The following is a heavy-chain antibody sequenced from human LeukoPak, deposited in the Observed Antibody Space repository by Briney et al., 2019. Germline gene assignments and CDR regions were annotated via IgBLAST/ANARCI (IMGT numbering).Heavy chain of an antibody. D-gene: IGHD2-15*01. Sequence: VASVKVSCTASGGTFSSYAISWVRQAPGQGPEWMGGIIPIFVTANYAQKFQGRVTMARDMSTSTVYMELSSLRSEDTAVYYCARGGCSGGSCYSAGGPGNFDYWGQGTLVTVSS. CDR3: ARGGCSGGSCYSAGGPGNFDY. J-gene: IGHJ4*02. V-gene: IGHV1-69*05. CDR1: GGTFSSYA. CDR2: IIPIFVTA.